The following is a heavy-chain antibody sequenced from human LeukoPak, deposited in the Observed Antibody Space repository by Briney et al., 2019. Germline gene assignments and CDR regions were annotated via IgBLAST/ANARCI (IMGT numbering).Heavy chain of an antibody. J-gene: IGHJ4*02. V-gene: IGHV1-8*03. CDR3: ARTSVSNWNYDDY. Sequence: ASVKVSCKASGYTFTSYDINWVRQATGQGLEWMGWMNPNSGNTGYAQKFQGRVTITRNTSISTAYMELSSLRSEDTAVYYCARTSVSNWNYDDYWGQGTLVTVSS. D-gene: IGHD1-1*01. CDR1: GYTFTSYD. CDR2: MNPNSGNT.